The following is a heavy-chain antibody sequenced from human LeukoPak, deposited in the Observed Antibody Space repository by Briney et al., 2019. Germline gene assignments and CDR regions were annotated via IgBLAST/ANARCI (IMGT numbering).Heavy chain of an antibody. CDR2: ISSGSSNI. D-gene: IGHD3-22*01. CDR3: ARGGMSLTMIVVAF. CDR1: GFTFSDYY. Sequence: PGGSLRLSCAASGFTFSDYYMNWVRQAPGKGLEWVSCISSGSSNIYYADSVKGRFTISRDNAKNSLYLQMNSLRDEDTAVYYCARGGMSLTMIVVAFWGQGTLVTVSS. V-gene: IGHV3-21*01. J-gene: IGHJ4*02.